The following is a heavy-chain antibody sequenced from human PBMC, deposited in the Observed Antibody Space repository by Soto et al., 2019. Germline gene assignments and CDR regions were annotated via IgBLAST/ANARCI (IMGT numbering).Heavy chain of an antibody. Sequence: ASVKVSCKASGYTFTSYAISWVRQAPGQGLEWMGWISAYNGNTNYAQKLQGRVTMTTDTSTSTAYMELRSLRSDDTAVYYCARHRVRGVIPYYFDYWGQGTLVTVSS. V-gene: IGHV1-18*01. CDR2: ISAYNGNT. D-gene: IGHD3-10*01. CDR3: ARHRVRGVIPYYFDY. J-gene: IGHJ4*02. CDR1: GYTFTSYA.